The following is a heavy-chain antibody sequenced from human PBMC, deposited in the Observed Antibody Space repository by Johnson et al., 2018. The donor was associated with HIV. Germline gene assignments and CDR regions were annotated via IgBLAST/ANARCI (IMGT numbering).Heavy chain of an antibody. D-gene: IGHD2-15*01. V-gene: IGHV3-30-3*01. CDR3: ASGRVGGNDAFDI. CDR1: GFTFSSSW. CDR2: IPYDGSNK. J-gene: IGHJ3*02. Sequence: QVQLVESGGGVVRPGGSLRLSCAASGFTFSSSWMHWVCQAPEKGLEWVAVIPYDGSNKYYADSVKGRFTISRDNSKNTLYLQMNSLRAEDTAVYYCASGRVGGNDAFDIWGQGTMVTVSS.